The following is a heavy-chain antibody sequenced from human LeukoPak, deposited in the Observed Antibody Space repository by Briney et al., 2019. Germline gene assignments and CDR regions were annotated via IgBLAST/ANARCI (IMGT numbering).Heavy chain of an antibody. CDR3: GRENRDTATYFDY. D-gene: IGHD5-18*01. V-gene: IGHV3-21*01. CDR1: GFTFSSYS. J-gene: IGHJ4*02. Sequence: GGSLRLSCAASGFTFSSYSMNWVRQAPGKGLEWVSSISSSSSYIYYADSVKGRFTISRDNAKNSLYLQMNSLRAEDTAVYYCGRENRDTATYFDYWGQGTLVTVSS. CDR2: ISSSSSYI.